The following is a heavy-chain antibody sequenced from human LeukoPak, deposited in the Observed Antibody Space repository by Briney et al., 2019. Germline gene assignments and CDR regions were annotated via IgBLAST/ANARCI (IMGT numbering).Heavy chain of an antibody. V-gene: IGHV1-2*02. Sequence: GASVKVSCETFGYTFSDNYIHWVRQAPGQRLEWMGWINPASGGTNYVQKFPGRVTMTRDASIRTAYMELSRLTSDDTAVYYCARERRGNWNQDFDYWGQGTLVPVSA. CDR1: GYTFSDNY. CDR2: INPASGGT. J-gene: IGHJ4*02. D-gene: IGHD1-1*01. CDR3: ARERRGNWNQDFDY.